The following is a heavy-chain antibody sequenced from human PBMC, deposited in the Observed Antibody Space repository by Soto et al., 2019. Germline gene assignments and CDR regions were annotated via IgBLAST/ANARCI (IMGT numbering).Heavy chain of an antibody. J-gene: IGHJ4*02. CDR2: ISAYNGNT. CDR3: ARDHSLYYYGSGSHIIDY. CDR1: GYTFTSYG. D-gene: IGHD3-10*01. Sequence: ASVKVSCKASGYTFTSYGISWVRQAPGQGLEWMGWISAYNGNTNYAQKLQGRVTMTTDTSTSTAYMELRSLRSDDTAVYYCARDHSLYYYGSGSHIIDYWGQGTLVTVSS. V-gene: IGHV1-18*01.